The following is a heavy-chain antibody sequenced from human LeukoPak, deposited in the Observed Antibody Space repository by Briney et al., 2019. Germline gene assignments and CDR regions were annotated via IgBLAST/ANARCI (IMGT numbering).Heavy chain of an antibody. CDR3: ARTHVADDITMPG. CDR2: IGSSGNYI. J-gene: IGHJ4*02. V-gene: IGHV3-21*01. Sequence: PGGSLRLSCAASGFTFSSYAMSLVRRAPGKGLEWVSCIGSSGNYIYYADSVKGRFTISRDNAKNSLYLLMNSLRAEDTAVYYCARTHVADDITMPGWGQGTLVTVSS. D-gene: IGHD3-10*01. CDR1: GFTFSSYA.